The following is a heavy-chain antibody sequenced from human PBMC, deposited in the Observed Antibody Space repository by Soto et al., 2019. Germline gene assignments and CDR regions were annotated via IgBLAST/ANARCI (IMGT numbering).Heavy chain of an antibody. CDR3: ARDPAVTYYYYYMDV. J-gene: IGHJ6*03. V-gene: IGHV3-33*01. CDR1: GFTFSSYG. D-gene: IGHD4-4*01. Sequence: GSLRLSCAASGFTFSSYGMHWVRQAPGKGLEWVAVIWYDGSNKYYADSVKGRFTISRDNSKNTLYLQMNSLRAEDTAVYYCARDPAVTYYYYYMDVWGKGTTVTVSS. CDR2: IWYDGSNK.